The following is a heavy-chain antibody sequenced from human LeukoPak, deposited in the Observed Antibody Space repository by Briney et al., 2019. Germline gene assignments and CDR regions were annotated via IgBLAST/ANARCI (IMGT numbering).Heavy chain of an antibody. CDR1: GESFSGYY. J-gene: IGHJ5*02. CDR3: ARSGIVVVVASTNWFDP. D-gene: IGHD2-15*01. CDR2: INHSGST. Sequence: ASETLSLICAVYGESFSGYYWSWIRHPPGKGREWIGEINHSGSTNYNPSLKSRVTISVDTSKNQFSLKLSSVTAADTAVYYCARSGIVVVVASTNWFDPWGQGTLVTVSS. V-gene: IGHV4-34*01.